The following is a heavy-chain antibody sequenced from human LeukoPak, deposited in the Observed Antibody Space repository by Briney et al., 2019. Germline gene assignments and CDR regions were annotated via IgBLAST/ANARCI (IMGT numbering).Heavy chain of an antibody. V-gene: IGHV3-48*02. CDR1: GFTFSSYG. CDR2: VSSSSSTI. D-gene: IGHD1/OR15-1a*01. J-gene: IGHJ4*02. CDR3: ARGWNSWYFDY. Sequence: GGSLRLSCAASGFTFSSYGLNWVRQAPGKGLEWVSSVSSSSSTIYYVDSVKGRFTISRDNAKNSLYLQMGSLRDEDTAVYYCARGWNSWYFDYWGQGTLVTVSS.